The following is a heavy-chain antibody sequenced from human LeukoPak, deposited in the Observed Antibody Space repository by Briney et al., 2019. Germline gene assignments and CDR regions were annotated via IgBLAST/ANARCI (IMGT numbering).Heavy chain of an antibody. J-gene: IGHJ4*02. Sequence: GGSLRLSCAASGFTFSVAAMTWVRQAPGKGLEWVSLIGASGESTYYADSVKGRFTISRDNSKNTLYLQMNSLRAEDTAVYYCARLYSSGWETLGYWGQGTLVTVSS. D-gene: IGHD6-19*01. CDR3: ARLYSSGWETLGY. V-gene: IGHV3-23*01. CDR1: GFTFSVAA. CDR2: IGASGEST.